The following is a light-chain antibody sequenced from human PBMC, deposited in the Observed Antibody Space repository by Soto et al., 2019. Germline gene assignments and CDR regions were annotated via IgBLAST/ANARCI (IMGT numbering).Light chain of an antibody. V-gene: IGKV1-9*01. CDR3: QQLHGCPFP. CDR2: APS. Sequence: ILLTQSPSSLSASVGDRVTITCRASQGIDTSLAWYQQKPGKAPKLLIYAPSNFQSGVPSRFSGSGSGTPFSPTISSLQTEDFATYYCQQLHGCPFPFGQGTRMEL. J-gene: IGKJ5*01. CDR1: QGIDTS.